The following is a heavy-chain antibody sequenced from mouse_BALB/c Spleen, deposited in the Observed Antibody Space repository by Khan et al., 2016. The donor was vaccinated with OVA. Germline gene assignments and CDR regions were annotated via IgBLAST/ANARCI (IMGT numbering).Heavy chain of an antibody. V-gene: IGHV5-17*02. Sequence: EVELVESGGGLVQPGGSRKLSCAASGFTFSTFGMHWVRQAPEKGLEWVAYVSFGSATIYYADTVKGRFTISSDTPKNTLFLQMTSLRSSDTARYYCARSLITTWYLDVWGAGTAVTFSS. CDR2: VSFGSATI. CDR3: ARSLITTWYLDV. J-gene: IGHJ1*01. CDR1: GFTFSTFG. D-gene: IGHD1-1*01.